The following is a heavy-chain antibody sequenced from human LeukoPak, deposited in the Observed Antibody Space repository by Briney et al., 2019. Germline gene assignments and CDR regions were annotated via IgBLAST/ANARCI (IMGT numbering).Heavy chain of an antibody. CDR3: AKEQRYFDWLFIDY. D-gene: IGHD3-9*01. J-gene: IGHJ4*02. CDR2: IRYDGSNK. Sequence: GGSLRLSCAASGFTFSSYGMHGVREAPGKGLDWGAFIRYDGSNKYYAGSVKGRFTISRDNSKNTLYLQMNSLRAEDTAVYYCAKEQRYFDWLFIDYWGQGTLVTVSS. V-gene: IGHV3-30*02. CDR1: GFTFSSYG.